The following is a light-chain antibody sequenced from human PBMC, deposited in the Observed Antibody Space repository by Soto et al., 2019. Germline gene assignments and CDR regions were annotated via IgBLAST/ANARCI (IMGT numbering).Light chain of an antibody. Sequence: DVQMTQSPSPLSASVGDRVTIACRASQAISHYLAWYQQKPGKVPELLIYGSSTLQSGVPSRFSGSGSGTDFNITISSLQHEDVANYYCQKSDSAPFTFGPGTKVDIK. CDR3: QKSDSAPFT. J-gene: IGKJ3*01. CDR1: QAISHY. V-gene: IGKV1-27*01. CDR2: GSS.